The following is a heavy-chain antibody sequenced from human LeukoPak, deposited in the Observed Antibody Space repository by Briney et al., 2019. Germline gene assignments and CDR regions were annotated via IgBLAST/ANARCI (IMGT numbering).Heavy chain of an antibody. CDR3: ARYDSSGYFHFDY. CDR2: IYYSGST. V-gene: IGHV4-59*01. Sequence: PSETLSLTCTVSGGSISSYYWSWIRQPPGKGLEWIGYIYYSGSTNYNPSLKSRVTISVDTSKNQFSLKLSSVTAADTAVYYCARYDSSGYFHFDYWGQGALVTVSS. D-gene: IGHD3-22*01. J-gene: IGHJ4*02. CDR1: GGSISSYY.